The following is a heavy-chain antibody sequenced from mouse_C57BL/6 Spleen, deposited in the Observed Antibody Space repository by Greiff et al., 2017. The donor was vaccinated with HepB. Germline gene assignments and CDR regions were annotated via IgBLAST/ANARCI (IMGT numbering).Heavy chain of an antibody. CDR2: IDPETGGT. D-gene: IGHD2-2*01. V-gene: IGHV1-15*01. CDR3: TRYDGYLYYFDY. Sequence: VKLVESGAELVRPGASVTLSCKASGYTFTDYEMHWVKQTPVHGLEWIGAIDPETGGTAYNQKFKGKAILTADKSSSTAYMELRSLTSEDSAVYYCTRYDGYLYYFDYWGQGTTLTVSS. CDR1: GYTFTDYE. J-gene: IGHJ2*01.